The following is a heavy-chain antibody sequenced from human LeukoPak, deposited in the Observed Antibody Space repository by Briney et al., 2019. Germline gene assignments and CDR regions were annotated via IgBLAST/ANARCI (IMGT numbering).Heavy chain of an antibody. CDR1: GYTLTELS. V-gene: IGHV1-46*01. CDR2: IDPSGGST. Sequence: ASVKVSCKVSGYTLTELSMHWVRQAPGQGLEWMGIIDPSGGSTSYAQKFQGRVTMTRDTSTSTVYMELSSLRSEDTAVYYCARAPPLSSDSAFDIWGQGTMVTVSS. CDR3: ARAPPLSSDSAFDI. D-gene: IGHD6-19*01. J-gene: IGHJ3*02.